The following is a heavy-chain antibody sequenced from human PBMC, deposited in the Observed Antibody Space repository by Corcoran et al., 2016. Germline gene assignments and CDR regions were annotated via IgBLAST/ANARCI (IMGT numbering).Heavy chain of an antibody. CDR3: ARDHCRGGSFHWDFDY. D-gene: IGHD2-15*01. Sequence: QLQLQESGPGLVKPSETLSLTCTVSGGSISSSSYYWGWIRQPQGKGLEWIGSIYYSGSTYHNPSLESRVTISLDTSQNQFSLKLSSVTAADTVVYYGARDHCRGGSFHWDFDYRGQGTLVTVSS. V-gene: IGHV4-39*07. CDR2: IYYSGST. CDR1: GGSISSSSYY. J-gene: IGHJ4*02.